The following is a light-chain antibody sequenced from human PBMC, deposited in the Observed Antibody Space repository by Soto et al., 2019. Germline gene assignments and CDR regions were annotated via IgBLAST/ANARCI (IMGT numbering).Light chain of an antibody. Sequence: DIPMTQSPSSLSASVGDRVTITCRASQNITNYLNWYQQKPGKAPDLLIYAAASLQSGVPSRFSGSGSGTDFTLTISSLQPEDFATYSCQQSYNTPPTFGQGTKVEIK. CDR2: AAA. CDR3: QQSYNTPPT. CDR1: QNITNY. J-gene: IGKJ1*01. V-gene: IGKV1-39*01.